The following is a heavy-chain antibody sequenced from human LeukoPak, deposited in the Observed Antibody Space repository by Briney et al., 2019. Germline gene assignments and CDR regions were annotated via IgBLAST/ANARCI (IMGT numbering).Heavy chain of an antibody. CDR1: GYSFPTSW. V-gene: IGHV5-51*01. J-gene: IGHJ5*02. CDR3: ARILPGLRFLEWLPHNWFDP. CDR2: IYPGDSDT. Sequence: GESLKISCKGSGYSFPTSWTGWVRQMPGKGLEWMGIIYPGDSDTRYSPSFQGQVTISADKSISTAYLQWSSLKASDTAMYYCARILPGLRFLEWLPHNWFDPWGQGTLVTVSS. D-gene: IGHD3-3*01.